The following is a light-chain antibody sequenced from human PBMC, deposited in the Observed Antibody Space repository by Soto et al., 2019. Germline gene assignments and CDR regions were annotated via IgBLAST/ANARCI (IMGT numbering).Light chain of an antibody. CDR2: EVS. CDR1: GSDIGGYTY. CDR3: SSFADSNSYV. J-gene: IGLJ1*01. Sequence: QSALTQPPSASGSPGQSVTISCSGSGSDIGGYTYVSWNQHHPGKAPKLMIYEVSKRPSGVPNRFSGSKSGNTASLTVSGLQAEDEADYYCSSFADSNSYVFGTGTKVTVL. V-gene: IGLV2-8*01.